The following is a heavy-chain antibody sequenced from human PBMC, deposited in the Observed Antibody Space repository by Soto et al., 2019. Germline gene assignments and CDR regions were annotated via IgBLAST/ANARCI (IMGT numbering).Heavy chain of an antibody. CDR1: GFTFSNSG. V-gene: IGHV3-30*04. Sequence: QVHLVESGGGVVQPGRSLRLSCAASGFTFSNSGFHWVRQAPGKGLEWVTLISYDGRNTEYSDSVKGRFTISRDNSKNTLYVQLNSLRPVDSAVYYCARDAGRFCSGGSCFNGGMDVWGQGTTVIVSS. J-gene: IGHJ6*02. CDR3: ARDAGRFCSGGSCFNGGMDV. D-gene: IGHD2-15*01. CDR2: ISYDGRNT.